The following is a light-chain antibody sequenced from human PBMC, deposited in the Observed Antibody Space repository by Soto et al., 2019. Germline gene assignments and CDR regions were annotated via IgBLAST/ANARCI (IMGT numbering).Light chain of an antibody. Sequence: QLVLTQPPSVSGTPGQRVAISCSGSSSNIGSNYVYWYQQLPGTAPKLLISGDSQRPSGIPDRFSGSKSGTSASLVIGGLRSEDEDDYYCATWDDSLTGPVFGGGTKLTVL. CDR2: GDS. CDR1: SSNIGSNY. CDR3: ATWDDSLTGPV. J-gene: IGLJ3*02. V-gene: IGLV1-47*02.